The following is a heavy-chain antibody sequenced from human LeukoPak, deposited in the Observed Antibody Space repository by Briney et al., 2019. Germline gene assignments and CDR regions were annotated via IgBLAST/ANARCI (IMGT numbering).Heavy chain of an antibody. CDR1: GFTFSSYW. V-gene: IGHV3-53*01. Sequence: PGGSLRLSCAASGFTFSSYWMHWVRQAPGKGLVWVSFIYNTGDTYYADSVRGRFTISRDNSKNTLFLQMNSLRVEDTALYYCARWYCSTNSCYYDYWGQGTLVTVSS. D-gene: IGHD2-2*01. CDR2: IYNTGDT. J-gene: IGHJ4*02. CDR3: ARWYCSTNSCYYDY.